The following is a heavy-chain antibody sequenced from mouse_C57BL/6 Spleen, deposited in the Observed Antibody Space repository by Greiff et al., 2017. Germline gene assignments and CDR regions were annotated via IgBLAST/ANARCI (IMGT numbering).Heavy chain of an antibody. Sequence: VQLQQSGAELVRPGASVTLSCKASGYTFTDYEMHWVKQTPLHGLEWIGAIEPDTGGTAYNQKFKGKAILTADKSSSTAYMELRSLTSEDSAVYYCTSYYAWAYWGQGTLVTVSA. CDR3: TSYYAWAY. CDR2: IEPDTGGT. J-gene: IGHJ3*01. CDR1: GYTFTDYE. D-gene: IGHD1-1*01. V-gene: IGHV1-15*01.